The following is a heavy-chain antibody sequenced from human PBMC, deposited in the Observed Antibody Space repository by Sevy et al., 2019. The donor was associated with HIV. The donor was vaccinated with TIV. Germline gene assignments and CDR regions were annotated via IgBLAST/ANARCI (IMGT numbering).Heavy chain of an antibody. J-gene: IGHJ6*02. CDR3: ASCSPGYYYAMDV. CDR1: GDSIGNNY. V-gene: IGHV4-59*01. D-gene: IGHD2-15*01. Sequence: SETLSLTCTVSGDSIGNNYWSWILQPPGKGLEWIGYFYYSGRTNYNPSLKSRVTISADTSKNQFSLKVISVTAADTAVYFCASCSPGYYYAMDVWGQGTTVTVSS. CDR2: FYYSGRT.